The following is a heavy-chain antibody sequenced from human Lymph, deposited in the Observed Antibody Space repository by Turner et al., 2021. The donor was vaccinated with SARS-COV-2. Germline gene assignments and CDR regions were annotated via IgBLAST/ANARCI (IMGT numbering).Heavy chain of an antibody. J-gene: IGHJ6*02. V-gene: IGHV3-33*01. Sequence: QVQLVESGGGVVQPGRSLRLSCAASGFTFSSYGMHWVRQAPGKVLEWVAVIGYDGSNKNYADSVKGRFTISRDNSKNTLYLQMNSLRAEDTAVYYCARVKGYNGYDLRYYYGMDVWGQGTTVTVSS. D-gene: IGHD5-12*01. CDR2: IGYDGSNK. CDR3: ARVKGYNGYDLRYYYGMDV. CDR1: GFTFSSYG.